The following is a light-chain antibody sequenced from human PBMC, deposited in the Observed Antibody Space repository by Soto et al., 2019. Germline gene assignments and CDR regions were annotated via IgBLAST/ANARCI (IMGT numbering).Light chain of an antibody. CDR2: DAS. J-gene: IGKJ4*02. Sequence: DIQMTQSPSTLSASVGDRVTITCRASQSIRNWLAWYQQQPGKAPKLLIYDASSLESGVPSRFSGSGYGTEFTLTISSLQPDDFATYHCQQYNPYRRFGRGTKVNI. CDR1: QSIRNW. CDR3: QQYNPYRR. V-gene: IGKV1-5*01.